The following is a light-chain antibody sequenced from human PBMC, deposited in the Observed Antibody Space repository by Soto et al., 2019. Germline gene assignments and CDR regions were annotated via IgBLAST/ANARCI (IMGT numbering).Light chain of an antibody. J-gene: IGKJ1*01. CDR2: GTS. CDR3: HHYNDYSWT. Sequence: DIHMTQSPSTLSASVGDRVTITCRASQSISIWLAWYQQKPGRAPNLLIYGTSSLESGVPPRFSGSGSGTEFTLTISSLQPDEFATYYCHHYNDYSWTFGQGTKVEIK. V-gene: IGKV1-5*03. CDR1: QSISIW.